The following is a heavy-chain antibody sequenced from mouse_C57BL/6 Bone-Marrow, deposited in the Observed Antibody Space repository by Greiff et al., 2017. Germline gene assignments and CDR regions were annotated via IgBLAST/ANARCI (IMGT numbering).Heavy chain of an antibody. J-gene: IGHJ3*01. CDR3: ARTTTVPFAY. V-gene: IGHV1-19*01. CDR2: INPYNGGT. CDR1: GYTFTDYY. Sequence: VQLQQSGPVLVKPGASVKMSCKASGYTFTDYYMNWVKQSHGKSLEWIGVINPYNGGTSYNQKFKGKATLTVDQSSSTAYMELNSLTSEDSAVYYCARTTTVPFAYWGQGTLVTVSA. D-gene: IGHD1-1*01.